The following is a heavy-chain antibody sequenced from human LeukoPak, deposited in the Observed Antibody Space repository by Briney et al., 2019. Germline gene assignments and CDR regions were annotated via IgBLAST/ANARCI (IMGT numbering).Heavy chain of an antibody. V-gene: IGHV3-9*01. J-gene: IGHJ4*02. Sequence: GRSLRLSCAASGFTFDDYAMHWVRQAPGKGLEWVSGISWNSGRIGYADSVKGRFTISRDNAKNSLYLQMNSLRAEDTAVYYCAKDYYYTLLDYWGQGTQLTVSS. CDR1: GFTFDDYA. D-gene: IGHD1-26*01. CDR3: AKDYYYTLLDY. CDR2: ISWNSGRI.